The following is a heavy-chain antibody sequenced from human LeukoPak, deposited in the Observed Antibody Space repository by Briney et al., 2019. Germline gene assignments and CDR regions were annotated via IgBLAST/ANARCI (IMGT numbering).Heavy chain of an antibody. V-gene: IGHV1-2*06. J-gene: IGHJ6*02. Sequence: ASVKVSCKASGYTFTGYYMHWVRQAPGQGLEWMGRINPNSGGTSYAQKFQGRVTMTRDTSTSTVYMELSSLRSEDTAVYYCAREIGMGAFDYYYYGMDVWGQGTTVTVSS. CDR2: INPNSGGT. CDR1: GYTFTGYY. CDR3: AREIGMGAFDYYYYGMDV. D-gene: IGHD3-16*01.